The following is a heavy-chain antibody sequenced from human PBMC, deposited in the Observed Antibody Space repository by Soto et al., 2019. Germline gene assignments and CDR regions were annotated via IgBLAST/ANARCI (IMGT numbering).Heavy chain of an antibody. Sequence: QVQLQESGPGLVKPSQTLSLTCTVSGGSISSGGYYWSWIRQHPGKVLEWIGYIYYSGSTYYNPSLKSRVTISVDTSKNQFSLKLSSVTAADTAVYYCARSGFTIFGVVVTRFDPWGQGTLVTVSS. CDR2: IYYSGST. CDR1: GGSISSGGYY. J-gene: IGHJ5*02. D-gene: IGHD3-3*01. V-gene: IGHV4-31*03. CDR3: ARSGFTIFGVVVTRFDP.